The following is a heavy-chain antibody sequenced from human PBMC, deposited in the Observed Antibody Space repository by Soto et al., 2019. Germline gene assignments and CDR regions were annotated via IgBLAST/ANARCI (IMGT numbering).Heavy chain of an antibody. J-gene: IGHJ4*01. Sequence: QVLLQESGPRLVKPSETLSLTCTVSGGSLNNYYGSWVRQPPGKGLEWIGYMFYSGNSNYNSSLKSGVTISVDKSKNQFSLKLTSVTAADTAVYYCVRSGHSFGGVIWGRGTLVTVSS. D-gene: IGHD3-16*01. CDR1: GGSLNNYY. CDR3: VRSGHSFGGVI. V-gene: IGHV4-59*01. CDR2: MFYSGNS.